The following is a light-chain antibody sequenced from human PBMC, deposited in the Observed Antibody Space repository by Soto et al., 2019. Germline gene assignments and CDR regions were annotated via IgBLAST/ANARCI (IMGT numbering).Light chain of an antibody. CDR2: INSDGSH. J-gene: IGLJ2*01. V-gene: IGLV4-69*01. CDR1: SGHSNYA. CDR3: QTWGTGIHL. Sequence: QPVLTQSPSASASLGASVKLTCTLSSGHSNYAIAWHQQQPEKGPRYLMKINSDGSHYKGDGIPDRFSGSSSGAERYLTISSFQSEDEADYYCQTWGTGIHLFGGGTKLTVL.